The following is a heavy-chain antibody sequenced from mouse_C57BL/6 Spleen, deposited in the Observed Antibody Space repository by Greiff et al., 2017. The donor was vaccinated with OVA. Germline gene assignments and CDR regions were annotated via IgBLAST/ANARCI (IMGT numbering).Heavy chain of an antibody. J-gene: IGHJ4*01. V-gene: IGHV1-50*01. D-gene: IGHD3-3*01. CDR1: GYTFTSYW. CDR2: IDPSDSYT. Sequence: QVQLKQPGAELVKPGASVKLSCKASGYTFTSYWMQWVKQRPGQGLEWIGEIDPSDSYTNYNQKFKGKATLTVDISSSTAYMQLSSLTSEDSAVYYCARRRASMDYWGQGTSVTVSS. CDR3: ARRRASMDY.